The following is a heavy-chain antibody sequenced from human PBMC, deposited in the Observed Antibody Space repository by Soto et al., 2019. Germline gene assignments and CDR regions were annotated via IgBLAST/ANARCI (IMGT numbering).Heavy chain of an antibody. J-gene: IGHJ6*02. CDR2: ISSSGSTK. CDR3: ARVPRNFYYNGMDV. V-gene: IGHV3-48*03. CDR1: GFTFSSYE. Sequence: GGSLRLSCEGSGFTFSSYEMNWVRQAPGQGLEWVSYISSSGSTKSYADSVKGRFTISRDNVKNSLYLQMNSLRAEDTAVYYCARVPRNFYYNGMDVWGQGTTVTVSS.